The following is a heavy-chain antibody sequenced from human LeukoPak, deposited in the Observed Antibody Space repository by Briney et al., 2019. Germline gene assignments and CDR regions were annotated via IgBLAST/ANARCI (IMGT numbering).Heavy chain of an antibody. CDR1: GPFETYY. V-gene: IGHV4-34*01. Sequence: SETLSLTCAVYGPFETYYWTLVRQPPGKGLEWIGEITYRGNTNYNPSLESRVKISVDRTKQQFYLTLTSVTAADTAVYYCARPRLTRGTDIWGQGTMVTVSS. J-gene: IGHJ3*02. D-gene: IGHD1-1*01. CDR3: ARPRLTRGTDI. CDR2: ITYRGNT.